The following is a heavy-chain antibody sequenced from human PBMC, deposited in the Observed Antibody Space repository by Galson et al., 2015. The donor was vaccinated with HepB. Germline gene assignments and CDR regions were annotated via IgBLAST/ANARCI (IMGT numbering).Heavy chain of an antibody. Sequence: SVKVSCKASGYTFTSYAMNWVRQAPGQGLEWMGWINTNTGNPTYAQGFTGRFVFSLDTSVSTAYLQISSLKAEDTAVYYCARGGGYYYDSSGNRGIDYWGQGTLVTVSS. D-gene: IGHD3-22*01. V-gene: IGHV7-4-1*02. J-gene: IGHJ4*02. CDR2: INTNTGNP. CDR3: ARGGGYYYDSSGNRGIDY. CDR1: GYTFTSYA.